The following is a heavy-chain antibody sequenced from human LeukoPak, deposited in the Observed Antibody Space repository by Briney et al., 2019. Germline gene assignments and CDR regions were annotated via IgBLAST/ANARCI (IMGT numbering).Heavy chain of an antibody. Sequence: GASVKVSCKASGYTFTSYGISWVRQAPGQGLEWMGWISAYNGNTNYAQKLQGRVTMTTDTSTSTAYMELRSLRSDDTAVYYCARVYSSGWYGLSLNWFDPWGQGTLVTVSS. CDR2: ISAYNGNT. CDR1: GYTFTSYG. V-gene: IGHV1-18*01. CDR3: ARVYSSGWYGLSLNWFDP. D-gene: IGHD6-19*01. J-gene: IGHJ5*02.